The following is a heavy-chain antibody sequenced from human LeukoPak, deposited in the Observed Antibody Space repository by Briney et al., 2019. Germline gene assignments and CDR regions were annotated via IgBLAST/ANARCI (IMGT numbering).Heavy chain of an antibody. J-gene: IGHJ4*02. CDR3: ARQFDY. V-gene: IGHV4-39*01. CDR2: FYNRGSP. Sequence: SETLSLTCSVSGGSITSGDYRWGWNRQSPGKGLGWIGSFYNRGSPYYNPSLKSRVTISLDTSKNQFSLKPTSVTAADTAIYYCARQFDYWGPGTLVTVSS. CDR1: GGSITSGDYR.